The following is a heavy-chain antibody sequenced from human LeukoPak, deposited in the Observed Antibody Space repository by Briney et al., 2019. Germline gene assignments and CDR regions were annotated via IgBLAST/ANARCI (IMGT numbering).Heavy chain of an antibody. Sequence: GASVKVSCKASGYTFTSYYMHWVRQAPGQGLEWMGIINPSGGSTSYAQKFQGRVTMTRDMSTSTVYMELSSLRSEDTAVYYCARDAASQTYSSSWYSFHPRGKEIDYWGQGTLVTVSS. CDR1: GYTFTSYY. CDR3: ARDAASQTYSSSWYSFHPRGKEIDY. D-gene: IGHD6-13*01. J-gene: IGHJ4*02. CDR2: INPSGGST. V-gene: IGHV1-46*01.